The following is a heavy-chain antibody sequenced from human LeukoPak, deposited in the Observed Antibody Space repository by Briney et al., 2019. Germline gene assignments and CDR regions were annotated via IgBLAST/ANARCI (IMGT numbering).Heavy chain of an antibody. D-gene: IGHD2-15*01. Sequence: APVKVSCKASGYTFTTYAIHWVRQAPGQRLEWMGWVNAGNGDTKHSQKFQDRVTITRDTSASTAYMELSSLRSEDTAAYYCARPATPLGYCSGGSCASDAFDIWGQGTMVTVSS. V-gene: IGHV1-3*01. J-gene: IGHJ3*02. CDR2: VNAGNGDT. CDR3: ARPATPLGYCSGGSCASDAFDI. CDR1: GYTFTTYA.